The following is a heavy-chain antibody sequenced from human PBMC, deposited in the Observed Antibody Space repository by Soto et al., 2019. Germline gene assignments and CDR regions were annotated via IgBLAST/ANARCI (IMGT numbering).Heavy chain of an antibody. CDR3: ARLRSITIFGEGRFDP. V-gene: IGHV1-69*02. CDR1: GGTFSSYT. D-gene: IGHD3-3*01. CDR2: IIPILGIA. J-gene: IGHJ5*02. Sequence: QVQLVQSGAEVKKPGSSVKVSCKASGGTFSSYTISWVRQAPGQGLEWMGRIIPILGIANYAQKFQGRVTITADKSTSTAYMELSSLRSEDTAVYYCARLRSITIFGEGRFDPWGQGTLVTVSS.